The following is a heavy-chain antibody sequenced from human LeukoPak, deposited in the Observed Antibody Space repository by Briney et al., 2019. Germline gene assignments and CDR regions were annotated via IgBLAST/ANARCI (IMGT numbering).Heavy chain of an antibody. CDR2: IYSGGTT. V-gene: IGHV3-53*01. CDR1: GFTVSSNY. Sequence: QTGGSLRLSCAASGFTVSSNYMGWVRQAPGKGLEWVSVIYSGGTTNYADSVKGRFSISRDNSKNTLYLQMNSLRAEDTALYYCARGPRAPYYGMDVWGQGTTVTVSS. J-gene: IGHJ6*02. CDR3: ARGPRAPYYGMDV.